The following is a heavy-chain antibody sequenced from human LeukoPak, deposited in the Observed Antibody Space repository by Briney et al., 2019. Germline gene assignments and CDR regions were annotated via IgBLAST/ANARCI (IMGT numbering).Heavy chain of an antibody. CDR2: IYPGDSDT. D-gene: IGHD3-10*01. V-gene: IGHV5-51*01. J-gene: IGHJ5*02. CDR3: ARPSGEYGRDWFDP. Sequence: GESLKISCKGSGYSFSNYWIGWVRQIPGKGLEWMGIIYPGDSDTRYSPSFQGQVTISADKSIRTAYLQWSSLKASDTAMYYCARPSGEYGRDWFDPWGQGTLVTVSS. CDR1: GYSFSNYW.